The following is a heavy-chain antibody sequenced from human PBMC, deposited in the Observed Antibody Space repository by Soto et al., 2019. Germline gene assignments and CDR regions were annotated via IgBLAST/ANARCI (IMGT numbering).Heavy chain of an antibody. J-gene: IGHJ4*02. CDR2: IKSKLDCGTT. CDR3: ATEGFDS. V-gene: IGHV3-15*01. Sequence: PGGSLRLSCAASGFTFTNAWMSLVRQAPGKGLEWIGHIKSKLDCGTTDYAAPVKGRFTISRDDSKNTLYLQMNSLKIEDRAVYYRATEGFDSWGQGTLVTVSS. CDR1: GFTFTNAW.